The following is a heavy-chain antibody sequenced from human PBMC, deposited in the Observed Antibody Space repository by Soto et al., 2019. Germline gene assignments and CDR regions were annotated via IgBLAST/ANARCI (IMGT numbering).Heavy chain of an antibody. CDR1: GSPYRSSGKG. V-gene: IGHV2-5*02. J-gene: IGHJ4*02. CDR2: IYWDDDK. CDR3: AHIGYSSSRGVFDY. D-gene: IGHD6-6*01. Sequence: FCGSPYRSSGKGVGWIGQPPGKALEWLALIYWDDDKRYSPSLKSRLTITKDTSKNQVVLTMTNMDPVDTATYYCAHIGYSSSRGVFDYWGQGTLVTVSS.